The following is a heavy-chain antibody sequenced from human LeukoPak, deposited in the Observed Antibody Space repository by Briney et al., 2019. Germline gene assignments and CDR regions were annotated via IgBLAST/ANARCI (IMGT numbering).Heavy chain of an antibody. CDR1: GGSFSGYY. CDR2: IIHSGGT. J-gene: IGHJ4*02. D-gene: IGHD2-15*01. V-gene: IGHV4-34*12. Sequence: PSETLSLTCAVYGGSFSGYYWSWIRQPPGKGLEWIGEIIHSGGTNYNPSLKSRVTISVDTSKNQFSLKLSSVTAADTAVYYCARVGGYCSGGSCYDFDYWGQGTLVTVSS. CDR3: ARVGGYCSGGSCYDFDY.